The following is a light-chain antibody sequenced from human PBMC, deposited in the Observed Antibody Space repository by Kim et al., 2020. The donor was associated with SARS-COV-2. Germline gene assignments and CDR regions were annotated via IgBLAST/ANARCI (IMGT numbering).Light chain of an antibody. CDR2: DAS. CDR3: QQYNSYSEYT. V-gene: IGKV1-5*01. CDR1: QSINTW. Sequence: ASEGDRVTITCRASQSINTWLAWYQQKSGKAPKLLIYDASSLESGVPFRFSGSGSGTEFTLTISGLQPDDFATYYCQQYNSYSEYTFGQGTKLEIK. J-gene: IGKJ2*01.